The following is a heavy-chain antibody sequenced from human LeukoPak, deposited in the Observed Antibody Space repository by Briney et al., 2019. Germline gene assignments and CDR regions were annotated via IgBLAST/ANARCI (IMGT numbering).Heavy chain of an antibody. CDR3: VPSSIARLGELSSFDY. Sequence: GGSLRLSCAASGFTVTNYWMGWVRQAPGKGLEWVANINQDGSQKYYMDSVKGRFTISRDNAKNSLFLQMNSLRAEDTAVYYCVPSSIARLGELSSFDYWGQGTLVTVSS. CDR2: INQDGSQK. J-gene: IGHJ4*02. CDR1: GFTVTNYW. D-gene: IGHD3-16*02. V-gene: IGHV3-7*02.